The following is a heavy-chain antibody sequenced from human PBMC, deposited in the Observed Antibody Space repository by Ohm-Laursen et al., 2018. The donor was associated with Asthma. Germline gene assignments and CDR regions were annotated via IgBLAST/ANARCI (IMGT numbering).Heavy chain of an antibody. Sequence: TLSLTCTVSGGSISSGSYYWSWIRQHPGKGLEWIGYIYYSGSTYYNPSLKSRVTISIDTSKNQFSLKLSSVTAADTAVYYCARGPMHDYYFDNWGQGTLVTVSS. CDR1: GGSISSGSYY. D-gene: IGHD1-1*01. CDR2: IYYSGST. CDR3: ARGPMHDYYFDN. V-gene: IGHV4-31*03. J-gene: IGHJ4*02.